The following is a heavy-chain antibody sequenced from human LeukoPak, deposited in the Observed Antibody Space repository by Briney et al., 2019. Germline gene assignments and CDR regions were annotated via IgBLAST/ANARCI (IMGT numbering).Heavy chain of an antibody. J-gene: IGHJ4*02. V-gene: IGHV4-39*01. CDR3: ARLRYRRPLDY. D-gene: IGHD2-15*01. Sequence: PSETLSLTCTVSGGSISSGTYYWGWIRQPPGKGLEWIGSIYYGGSTYYNPPLKSRVTISVDTSKNQFSLKLSSVTAADTAVYYCARLRYRRPLDYWGQGTLVTVSS. CDR1: GGSISSGTYY. CDR2: IYYGGST.